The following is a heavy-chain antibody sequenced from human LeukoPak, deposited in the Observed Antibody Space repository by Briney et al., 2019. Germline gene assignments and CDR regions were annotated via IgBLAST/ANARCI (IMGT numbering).Heavy chain of an antibody. V-gene: IGHV4-59*01. J-gene: IGHJ4*02. CDR2: IYYSGST. CDR3: ARLAGRWLQFGY. CDR1: GGSISSYY. Sequence: SETLSLTCTVSGGSISSYYWSWIRQPPGKGLEWIGYIYYSGSTNYNPSLKSRVTISVDTSKNQFSLKLSSVTAADTAVYYCARLAGRWLQFGYWGQGTLVTVSS. D-gene: IGHD5-24*01.